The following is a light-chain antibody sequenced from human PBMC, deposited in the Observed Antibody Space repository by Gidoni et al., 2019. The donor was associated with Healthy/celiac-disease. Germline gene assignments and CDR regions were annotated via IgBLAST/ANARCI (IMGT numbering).Light chain of an antibody. Sequence: DIQMTQSPSSLSASVGDRVTITCRASQSISSYLNWYQQKPGKAPKLLIYAASSLQSVVPSRFSGSGSGTDFTLTISSLQPEDFATYYCQQSYSTSCSFGQGTKLEIK. CDR1: QSISSY. CDR2: AAS. CDR3: QQSYSTSCS. V-gene: IGKV1-39*01. J-gene: IGKJ2*04.